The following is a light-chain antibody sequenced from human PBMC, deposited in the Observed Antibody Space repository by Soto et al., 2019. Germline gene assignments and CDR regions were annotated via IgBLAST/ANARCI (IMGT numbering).Light chain of an antibody. CDR1: QSVSGC. Sequence: EIVLTQSPVTLSLSPGDRTTLSCRASQSVSGCLAWYQQKPGQAPRLLIFDASNRATGIPARFSGSGSGTEFTLSISSLQSEDFAVYYCQQYNSWPRTFGPGTKVDIK. V-gene: IGKV3-11*01. CDR3: QQYNSWPRT. J-gene: IGKJ1*01. CDR2: DAS.